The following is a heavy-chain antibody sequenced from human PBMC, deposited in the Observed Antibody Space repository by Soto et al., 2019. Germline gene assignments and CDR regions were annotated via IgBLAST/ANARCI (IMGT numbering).Heavy chain of an antibody. CDR1: VGSISIGHYS. CDR3: ARDRYYGSGTYYNFYSGMDV. D-gene: IGHD3-10*01. CDR2: IYYSGSP. Sequence: PSEILSLTCTVSVGSISIGHYSWRWIGRPPGKCLEWIGKIYYSGSPYYNPYLKSRVTISLDTSKNQFSLRLSSVTAEDKAVYYCARDRYYGSGTYYNFYSGMDVWGQGTTVT. V-gene: IGHV4-30-4*01. J-gene: IGHJ6*01.